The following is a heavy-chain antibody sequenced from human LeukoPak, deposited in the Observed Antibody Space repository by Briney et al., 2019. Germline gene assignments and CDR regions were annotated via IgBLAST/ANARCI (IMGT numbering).Heavy chain of an antibody. CDR1: GFTFSGFS. Sequence: GGSLRLSCAASGFTFSGFSMSWVRQSPTKGLEWVANIKQDGSERYYVDSVKGRFTISRDNSKNTLYLQMNSLRAEDTAVYYCARTKYYYDSSGYLPGVYFQHWGQGTLVTVSS. CDR3: ARTKYYYDSSGYLPGVYFQH. D-gene: IGHD3-22*01. J-gene: IGHJ1*01. CDR2: IKQDGSER. V-gene: IGHV3-7*03.